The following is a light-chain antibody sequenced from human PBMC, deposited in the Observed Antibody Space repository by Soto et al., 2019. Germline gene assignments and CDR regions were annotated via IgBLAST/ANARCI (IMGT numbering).Light chain of an antibody. CDR1: QRISSS. V-gene: IGKV1-5*03. CDR3: QQYKSYRK. CDR2: QAS. Sequence: DIQMTQSPSTLSAYVGDRVTITGRASQRISSSLAWYQQKPGIAPKLLIYQASSLESGVPSRFSVSGSGTEFTLTISSLQTDDFATYYCQQYKSYRKFGQGTKVQI. J-gene: IGKJ1*01.